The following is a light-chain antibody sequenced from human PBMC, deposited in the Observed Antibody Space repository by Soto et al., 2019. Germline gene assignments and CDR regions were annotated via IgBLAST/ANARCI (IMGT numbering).Light chain of an antibody. Sequence: EVLLTQSPATLSLSPGQRATLSCRASQSVNSYLTWYQHKPGQAPRLLISDESNRATGVPARFSGSGSGTYFTLTISSLEPEDVAVYYCQQRDNWPPTFGPGTTVDI. V-gene: IGKV3-11*01. CDR2: DES. CDR3: QQRDNWPPT. CDR1: QSVNSY. J-gene: IGKJ3*01.